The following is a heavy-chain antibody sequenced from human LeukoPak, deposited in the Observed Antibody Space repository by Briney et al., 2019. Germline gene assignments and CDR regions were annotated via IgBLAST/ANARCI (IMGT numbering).Heavy chain of an antibody. V-gene: IGHV4-34*01. D-gene: IGHD3-3*01. Sequence: PSETLSLTRAVYGGSFSGYYWSWIRQPPGKGLEWIGEINHSGSTNYNPSLKSRVTISVDTSKNQFSLKLSSVTAADTAVYYCAGSTIFGVVTAFDYWGQGTLVTVSS. J-gene: IGHJ4*02. CDR2: INHSGST. CDR1: GGSFSGYY. CDR3: AGSTIFGVVTAFDY.